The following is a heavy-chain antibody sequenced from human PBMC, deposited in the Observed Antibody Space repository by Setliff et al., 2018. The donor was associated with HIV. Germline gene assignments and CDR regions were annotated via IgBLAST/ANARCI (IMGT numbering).Heavy chain of an antibody. D-gene: IGHD6-19*01. CDR1: GGSFSGYY. Sequence: SETLSLTCAVYGGSFSGYYWSWIRQPPGKGLEWIGEINQSGSTNYNPSLKSRVTISVDTSKNQFSLKLSSVTAADTAVYYCARGVRDNSGWSSYYFDYWGQGTLVTVSS. CDR3: ARGVRDNSGWSSYYFDY. CDR2: INQSGST. J-gene: IGHJ4*02. V-gene: IGHV4-34*01.